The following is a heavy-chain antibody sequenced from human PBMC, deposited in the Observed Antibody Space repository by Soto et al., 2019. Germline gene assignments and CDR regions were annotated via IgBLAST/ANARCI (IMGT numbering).Heavy chain of an antibody. J-gene: IGHJ5*02. CDR1: GGSFSGYY. V-gene: IGHV4-34*01. Sequence: SETLSLTCAVYGGSFSGYYWSWIRQPPGKGLEWIGEINHSGSTNYNPSLKSRVTISVDTSKNQFSLKLSSVTAADTAVYYCARGRLGWSSGSYYKAWFDPWGQGTLVTVSS. CDR2: INHSGST. D-gene: IGHD3-10*01. CDR3: ARGRLGWSSGSYYKAWFDP.